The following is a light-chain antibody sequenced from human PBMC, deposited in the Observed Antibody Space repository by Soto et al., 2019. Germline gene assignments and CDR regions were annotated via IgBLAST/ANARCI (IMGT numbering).Light chain of an antibody. J-gene: IGKJ1*01. CDR2: WAS. CDR1: QSVLYSSNNKNY. Sequence: DIVMTQSPDSLAVSLGERATINCKSSQSVLYSSNNKNYLAWYQQKPGQPPKLLIYWASTRESGVPDRISGSGSGTDFTLTISSLQAEDVAVYYCQQYYSTLTWTFGQGTKVEIK. CDR3: QQYYSTLTWT. V-gene: IGKV4-1*01.